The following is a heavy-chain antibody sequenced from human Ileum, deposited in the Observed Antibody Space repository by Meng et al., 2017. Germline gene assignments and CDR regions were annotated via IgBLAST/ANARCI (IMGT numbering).Heavy chain of an antibody. V-gene: IGHV4-34*01. J-gene: IGHJ4*02. Sequence: QGHRHPWVAGHFKPSETPAHSCSVFGGSFNDYYWSWVRQAPGKGLEWIGQIHHSGRTYYKSSLERRVTISVDTSKSQFSLKLTSVTAADTAMYYCVRGPSRETHDFDYWGQGALVTVSS. CDR3: VRGPSRETHDFDY. CDR1: GGSFNDYY. D-gene: IGHD1-26*01. CDR2: IHHSGRT.